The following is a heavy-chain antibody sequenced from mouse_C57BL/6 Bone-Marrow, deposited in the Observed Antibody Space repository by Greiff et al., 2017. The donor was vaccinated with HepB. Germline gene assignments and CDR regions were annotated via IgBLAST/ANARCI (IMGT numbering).Heavy chain of an antibody. CDR1: GYSITSGYD. V-gene: IGHV3-1*01. Sequence: EVQRVESGPGMVKPSQSLSLTCTVTGYSITSGYDWHWIRHFPGNKLEWMGYISYSGSTNYNPSLKSRISITHDTSKNHFFLKLNSVTTEDTATYYCARRLTGTGGYFDYWGQGTTLTVSS. CDR2: ISYSGST. D-gene: IGHD4-1*01. CDR3: ARRLTGTGGYFDY. J-gene: IGHJ2*01.